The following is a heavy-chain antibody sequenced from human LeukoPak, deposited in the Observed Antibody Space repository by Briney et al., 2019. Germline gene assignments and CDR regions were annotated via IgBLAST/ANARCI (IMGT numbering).Heavy chain of an antibody. D-gene: IGHD1-20*01. Sequence: SETLPLTCTVSGGSISSYYWSWIRQPPGKGLEWIGYIYYSGSANYNPSLKSRVTISVDTSKNQFSLKVRSVTAADTAVYYCARRITGTTSDSFDYWGQGILVTVSS. CDR1: GGSISSYY. CDR2: IYYSGSA. J-gene: IGHJ4*02. V-gene: IGHV4-59*08. CDR3: ARRITGTTSDSFDY.